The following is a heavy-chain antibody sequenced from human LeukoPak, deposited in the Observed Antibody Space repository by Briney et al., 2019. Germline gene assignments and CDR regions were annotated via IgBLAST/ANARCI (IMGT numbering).Heavy chain of an antibody. CDR3: VRLSRITMIRGVPSGAFDI. Sequence: GESLKISCQGSGNSFTFYWIGWVRQMPGKGLEWMGTIYPGDSDTRYSPSFQGQVTISVDKSISTAYPQWSSLKASDTAMYYCVRLSRITMIRGVPSGAFDIWGQGTMVTVSS. V-gene: IGHV5-51*01. J-gene: IGHJ3*02. CDR1: GNSFTFYW. D-gene: IGHD3-10*01. CDR2: IYPGDSDT.